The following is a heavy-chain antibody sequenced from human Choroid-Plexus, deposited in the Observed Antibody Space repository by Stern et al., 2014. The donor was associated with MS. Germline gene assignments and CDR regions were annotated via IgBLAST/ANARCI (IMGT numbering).Heavy chain of an antibody. J-gene: IGHJ4*02. CDR1: GFTFSNFG. D-gene: IGHD2-15*01. V-gene: IGHV3-30*18. Sequence: QVQLVQSGGGGAQPGRPLKLSCAASGFTFSNFGMHWVRQVPGKGRGWVALISYDGSDKYYADSVKGRFTIFRDNSKNTLYMHMNSLRAEDTAVYYCAKDRQWSTYFFDYWGQGSLVTVSS. CDR2: ISYDGSDK. CDR3: AKDRQWSTYFFDY.